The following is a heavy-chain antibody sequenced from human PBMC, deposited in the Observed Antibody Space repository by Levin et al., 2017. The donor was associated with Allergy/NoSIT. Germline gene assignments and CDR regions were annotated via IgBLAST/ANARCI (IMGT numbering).Heavy chain of an antibody. D-gene: IGHD2-2*01. Sequence: SQTLSLTCTVYGGSISSSHYYWGWIRQPPGKGLEWIGSIYYTGTTYYNPSLKSRVAISVDTSKTQFSLKLSSVTAADTAVYYCARDTRYPNWFDPWGQGTLVTVSS. J-gene: IGHJ5*02. CDR1: GGSISSSHYY. CDR3: ARDTRYPNWFDP. V-gene: IGHV4-39*07. CDR2: IYYTGTT.